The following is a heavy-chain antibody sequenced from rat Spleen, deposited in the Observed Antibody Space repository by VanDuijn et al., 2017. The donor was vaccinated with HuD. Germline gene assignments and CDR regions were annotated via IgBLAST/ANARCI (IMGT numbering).Heavy chain of an antibody. V-gene: IGHV2-30*01. CDR2: IWTGGTT. J-gene: IGHJ2*01. Sequence: QVQLKESGPGLVQPSQTLSLTCTVSGFSLTGTNVHWVRQPPGKGLEWMGVIWTGGTTAYNSLLKSRLSISRDTSKSQVFLKMNSLQTEDTATYYCARVGYSSYIRYFDYWGQGVMVTVSS. CDR3: ARVGYSSYIRYFDY. CDR1: GFSLTGTN. D-gene: IGHD1-2*01.